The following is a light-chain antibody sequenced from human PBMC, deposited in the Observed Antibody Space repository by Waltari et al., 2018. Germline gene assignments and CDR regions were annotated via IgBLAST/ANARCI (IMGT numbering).Light chain of an antibody. CDR1: ETVTSH. CDR2: DVS. J-gene: IGKJ1*01. Sequence: EIVMTQSPAVLSVSPGQRATLSCRASETVTSHLAWYQQKPGQAPRLIIYDVSTRAAGIPARFSGSGSETEFTLTVTSLQSEDCAVYYCQQYYEWQTFGPGTKVEIK. CDR3: QQYYEWQT. V-gene: IGKV3D-15*01.